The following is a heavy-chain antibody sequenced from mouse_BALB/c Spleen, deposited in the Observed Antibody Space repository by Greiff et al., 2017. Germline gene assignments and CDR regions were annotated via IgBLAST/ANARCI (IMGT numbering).Heavy chain of an antibody. V-gene: IGHV14-3*02. J-gene: IGHJ1*01. CDR3: ASWDGGYFDV. D-gene: IGHD4-1*01. CDR2: IDPANGNT. CDR1: GFNIKDTY. Sequence: VQLKESGAELVKPGASVKLSCTASGFNIKDTYMHWVKQRPEQGLEWIGRIDPANGNTIYDPKFQGKASITADTSSNTAYLQLSSLTSEDTAVYYCASWDGGYFDVWGAGTTVTVSS.